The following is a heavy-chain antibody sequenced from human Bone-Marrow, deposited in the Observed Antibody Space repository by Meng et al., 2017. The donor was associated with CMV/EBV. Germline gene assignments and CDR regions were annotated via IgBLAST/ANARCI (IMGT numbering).Heavy chain of an antibody. D-gene: IGHD6-19*01. CDR3: ARGSVAGDY. J-gene: IGHJ4*02. V-gene: IGHV4-39*07. Sequence: GSLRLSCTVSGGSISSSTYNWGWIRQPPGKGLEWICSINYRGSTDYNPSLKSRVTMSVDTSKDQFSLRMSSVTAADTAVYYCARGSVAGDYWGQGTLVTVSS. CDR1: GGSISSSTYN. CDR2: INYRGST.